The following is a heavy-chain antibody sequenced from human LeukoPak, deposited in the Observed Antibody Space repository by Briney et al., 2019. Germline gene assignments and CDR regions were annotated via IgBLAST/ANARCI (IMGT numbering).Heavy chain of an antibody. D-gene: IGHD1-1*01. CDR2: INTDGSST. J-gene: IGHJ6*03. V-gene: IGHV3-74*01. Sequence: PGGSLRLSCAASGFTFSSYWMHWVRQAPGKGLVWVSRINTDGSSTSYADSVKGRFTITRDNAKNTLYLQMNSLRDEDTAVYFCARSETGTTSGRFYYFYMDVWGKGTTVTVSS. CDR3: ARSETGTTSGRFYYFYMDV. CDR1: GFTFSSYW.